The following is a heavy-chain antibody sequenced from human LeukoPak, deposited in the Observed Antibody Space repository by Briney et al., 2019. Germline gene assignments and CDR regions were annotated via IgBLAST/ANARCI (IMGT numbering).Heavy chain of an antibody. CDR3: AKDYGDWGSVTPRGWFDP. CDR2: IYSGST. V-gene: IGHV4-28*03. D-gene: IGHD3-16*01. CDR1: GYSITSSNW. Sequence: PSETLSLTCAASGYSITSSNWWGWIRQPPGKGLEWIGNIYSGSTYYNPSLKSRVAKSADTSKNQFSLKLSSVTAMDTAVYYCAKDYGDWGSVTPRGWFDPWGQGTLVTVSS. J-gene: IGHJ5*02.